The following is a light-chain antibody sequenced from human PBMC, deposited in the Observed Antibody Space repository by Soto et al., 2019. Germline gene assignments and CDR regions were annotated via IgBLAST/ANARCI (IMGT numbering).Light chain of an antibody. CDR1: HSISTN. V-gene: IGKV3-15*01. J-gene: IGKJ4*01. Sequence: EIIMTQSPATLSVSPGEGATLSCRTSHSISTNLAWNQHKRGQSPRLLVYGASTRATGVPARFSGSGSGAEFTLSISSLQSEDFAVYYCQQYNSWPTFGGGTKVEIK. CDR3: QQYNSWPT. CDR2: GAS.